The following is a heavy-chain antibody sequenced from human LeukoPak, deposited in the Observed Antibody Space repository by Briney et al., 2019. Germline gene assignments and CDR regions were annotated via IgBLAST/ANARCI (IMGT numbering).Heavy chain of an antibody. V-gene: IGHV3-74*01. Sequence: GGALRLSCAASGFTFSSDLMHWVRQALGKRLVWVSRINSDGSSTSYADSVKSRFTISRDNAKNTLYLKTNSLRADDTAVYYCAREGGTSYGLSFDYWGQGTLVTVSS. D-gene: IGHD5-18*01. CDR2: INSDGSST. CDR1: GFTFSSDL. J-gene: IGHJ4*02. CDR3: AREGGTSYGLSFDY.